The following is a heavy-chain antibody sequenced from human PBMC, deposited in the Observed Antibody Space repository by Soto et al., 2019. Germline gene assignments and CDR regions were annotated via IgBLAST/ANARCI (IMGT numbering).Heavy chain of an antibody. D-gene: IGHD3-22*01. CDR3: ARVTGVVVITERTFDY. V-gene: IGHV1-18*01. CDR1: GYTFTSYG. Sequence: ASVEVSCKASGYTFTSYGISWVRQAPGQGLEWMGWISAYNGNTNYAQKLQGRVTMTTDTSTSTAYMELRSLRSDDTAVYYCARVTGVVVITERTFDYWGQGTLVTVSS. J-gene: IGHJ4*02. CDR2: ISAYNGNT.